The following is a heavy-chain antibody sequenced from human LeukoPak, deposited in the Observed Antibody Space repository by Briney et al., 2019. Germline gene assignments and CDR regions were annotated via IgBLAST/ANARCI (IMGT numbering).Heavy chain of an antibody. CDR1: GFTFSSYG. J-gene: IGHJ3*02. CDR3: ARDGASSGWYIKDDAFDI. Sequence: GGSLRLSCAASGFTFSSYGMRWVRQAPGKGLEWVAVIWYDGSNKYYADSVKGRFTISRDNSKNTLYLQMNSLRAEDTAVYYCARDGASSGWYIKDDAFDIWGQGTMVTVSS. V-gene: IGHV3-33*01. CDR2: IWYDGSNK. D-gene: IGHD6-19*01.